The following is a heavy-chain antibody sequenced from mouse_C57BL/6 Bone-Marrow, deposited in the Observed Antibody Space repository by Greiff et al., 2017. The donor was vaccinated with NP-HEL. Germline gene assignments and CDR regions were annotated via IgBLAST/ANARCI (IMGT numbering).Heavy chain of an antibody. J-gene: IGHJ4*01. V-gene: IGHV1-69*01. D-gene: IGHD3-2*02. CDR2: IDPSDSYT. CDR1: GYTFTSYW. Sequence: VQLQQPGAELVMPGASVKLSCKASGYTFTSYWMHWVKQRPGQGLEWIGEIDPSDSYTNYNQKFKGKSTLTVDESSSTAYMQLSSLTSEDSAVYYCAREAQATPYAMDYWGQGTSVTVSS. CDR3: AREAQATPYAMDY.